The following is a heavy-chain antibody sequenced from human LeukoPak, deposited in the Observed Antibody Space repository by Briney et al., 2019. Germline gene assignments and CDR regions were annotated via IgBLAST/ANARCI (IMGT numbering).Heavy chain of an antibody. CDR3: TRVKFGGSHSHSGPAGFDP. CDR1: GFTFGDYA. J-gene: IGHJ5*02. D-gene: IGHD1-26*01. V-gene: IGHV3-49*03. Sequence: PGGSLRLSCTASGFTFGDYAMSWFRQAPGKGLEWVGLIRSKAYGGTTEYAASVKGRFTISRDDSKSIAYLQMNSLKTEDTAVYYCTRVKFGGSHSHSGPAGFDPWGQGTLVTVSS. CDR2: IRSKAYGGTT.